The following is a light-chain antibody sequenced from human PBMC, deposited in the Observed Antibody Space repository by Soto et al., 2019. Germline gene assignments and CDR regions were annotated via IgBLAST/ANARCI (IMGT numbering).Light chain of an antibody. Sequence: EIPMYQSPAALSASEGDRVTISCRASQSISNWLAWYQQKPGKAPKLLIYDASTLESGVPSRFSGGGFGTDFTLTISSLQPDDFATYYSQQYISYSPFCHGTNVAIK. CDR2: DAS. V-gene: IGKV1-5*01. CDR3: QQYISYSP. CDR1: QSISNW. J-gene: IGKJ3*01.